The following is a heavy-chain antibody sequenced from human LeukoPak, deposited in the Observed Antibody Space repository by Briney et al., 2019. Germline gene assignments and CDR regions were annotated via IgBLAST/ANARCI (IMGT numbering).Heavy chain of an antibody. CDR1: GYTFTIYG. V-gene: IGHV1-18*01. Sequence: ASVKVSFKASGYTFTIYGISWVRQAPGQGLEWMGWISAYNGNTNYAQKLQGRVTMTTDTSTSTAYMELRSLRSDDTAVYYCARRAPYGLVDYWGQGTLVTVSS. D-gene: IGHD6-6*01. CDR3: ARRAPYGLVDY. CDR2: ISAYNGNT. J-gene: IGHJ4*02.